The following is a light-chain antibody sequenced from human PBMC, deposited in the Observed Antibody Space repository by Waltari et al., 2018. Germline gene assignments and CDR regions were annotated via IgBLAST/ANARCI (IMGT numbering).Light chain of an antibody. J-gene: IGLJ3*02. Sequence: SYELTQPPSVSVSPGQPARITSSGDALRHTHAYWYQKKSGQAPVVVIYEDSKRPSGIPERFSGSSSGTMATLTISGAQVEDEADYYCYSTDSSGNHRVFGGGTKLTVL. CDR3: YSTDSSGNHRV. V-gene: IGLV3-10*01. CDR1: ALRHTH. CDR2: EDS.